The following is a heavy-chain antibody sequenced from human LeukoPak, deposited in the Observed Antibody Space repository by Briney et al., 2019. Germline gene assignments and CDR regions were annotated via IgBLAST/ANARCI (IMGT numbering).Heavy chain of an antibody. V-gene: IGHV3-21*01. CDR2: ISSSSSYI. D-gene: IGHD4-17*01. CDR1: GFTFSSYS. J-gene: IGHJ4*02. CDR3: ARGRDYGDSPY. Sequence: PGGSLRLSCAASGFTFSSYSVNWVRRAPGKGLEWVSSISSSSSYIYYADSVKGRFTISRDDAKNSLYLQMNSLRAEDTAVYYCARGRDYGDSPYWGQGTLVTVSS.